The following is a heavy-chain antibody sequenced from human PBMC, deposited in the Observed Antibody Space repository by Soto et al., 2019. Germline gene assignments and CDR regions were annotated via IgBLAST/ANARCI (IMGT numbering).Heavy chain of an antibody. J-gene: IGHJ4*02. CDR3: AKGGRQWLVTSDFNY. CDR1: GFTFSDYA. Sequence: VQLVESGGGVVQPGRSLRLSCAASGFTFSDYAMHWVRQAPGKGLEWVAVVSHDGRNTHYADSVKGRFTISRDSSKNTVSMEMTSLRAEDTAVNYCAKGGRQWLVTSDFNYWGQGALLTVSS. CDR2: VSHDGRNT. V-gene: IGHV3-30*18. D-gene: IGHD6-19*01.